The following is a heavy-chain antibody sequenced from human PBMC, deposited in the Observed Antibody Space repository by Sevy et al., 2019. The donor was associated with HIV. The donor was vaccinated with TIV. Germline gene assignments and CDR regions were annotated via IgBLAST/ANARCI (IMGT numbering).Heavy chain of an antibody. CDR2: FDPEDGET. CDR3: ATDGFDYSNAFDI. J-gene: IGHJ3*02. CDR1: GYTLTELS. D-gene: IGHD4-4*01. V-gene: IGHV1-24*01. Sequence: ASVKVSCKVSGYTLTELSMHWVRQAPGKGLEWMGGFDPEDGETIYAQKFQGRVTMTEDTSTDTAYMGLSSLGSEDTAVYYCATDGFDYSNAFDIWGQGTMVTVSS.